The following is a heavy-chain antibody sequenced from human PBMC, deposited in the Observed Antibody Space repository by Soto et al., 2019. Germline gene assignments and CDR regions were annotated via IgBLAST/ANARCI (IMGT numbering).Heavy chain of an antibody. CDR1: GFTFSSYA. Sequence: EVQLLESGGGLVQPGGSLRLSCAASGFTFSSYAMSWVRQAPGKGLEWVSAISGSGGSTYYADSVKGRFTISRDNSKNTLYLQMNSLRAEDTAVYYCAKTDRWFYYDSSGYYAYWGQGTLVTVSS. CDR3: AKTDRWFYYDSSGYYAY. CDR2: ISGSGGST. V-gene: IGHV3-23*01. J-gene: IGHJ4*02. D-gene: IGHD3-22*01.